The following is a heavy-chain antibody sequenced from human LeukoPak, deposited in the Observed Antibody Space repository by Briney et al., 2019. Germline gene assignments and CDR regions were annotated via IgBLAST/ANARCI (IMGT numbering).Heavy chain of an antibody. J-gene: IGHJ4*02. CDR3: ARESGGNWDIDY. V-gene: IGHV3-48*02. CDR2: ISHSSTTI. CDR1: GFTFSTYR. Sequence: GGSLRLSCAASGFTFSTYRMNWVRQAPGKGLEWVSYISHSSTTIYYADSVKGRFTISRDNAKNSLYLQMNSLRDEDTAVYYCARESGGNWDIDYWGQGTLATFSS. D-gene: IGHD7-27*01.